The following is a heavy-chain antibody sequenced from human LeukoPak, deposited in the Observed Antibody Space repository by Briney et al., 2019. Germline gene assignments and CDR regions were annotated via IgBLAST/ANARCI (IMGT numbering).Heavy chain of an antibody. CDR1: GFTFSSYW. CDR2: INTNGANT. V-gene: IGHV3-64*05. Sequence: GGSLRLSCAASGFTFSSYWMNWVRQAPGKGLEYVSSINTNGANTYYADSVKGRFTISRDNSRNAVYVQMNSLTPEDTAVYYCVKGLDYSSSQMDSWGQGTLVTVSS. J-gene: IGHJ4*02. D-gene: IGHD6-6*01. CDR3: VKGLDYSSSQMDS.